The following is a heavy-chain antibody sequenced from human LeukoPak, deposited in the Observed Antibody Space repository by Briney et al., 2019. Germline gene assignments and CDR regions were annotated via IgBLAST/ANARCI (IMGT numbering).Heavy chain of an antibody. CDR2: IYYSGST. J-gene: IGHJ6*03. V-gene: IGHV4-59*01. CDR1: GGSISSYC. Sequence: SETLSLTCTVSGGSISSYCWSWIRQPPGKGLEWIGYIYYSGSTNYNPSLKSRVTISVDTSKNQFSLKLSSVTAADTAVYYCARSRQSGYYYYYMDVWGKGTTVTVSS. CDR3: ARSRQSGYYYYYMDV.